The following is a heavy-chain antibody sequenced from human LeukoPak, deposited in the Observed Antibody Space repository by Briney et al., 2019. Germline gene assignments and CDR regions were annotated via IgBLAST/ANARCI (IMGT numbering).Heavy chain of an antibody. D-gene: IGHD6-25*01. Sequence: ETGGSLRLSCAASGFTFSSYWMTWVRQAPGKGLEWVGFIRSKAYGGTTEYAASVKGRFTISRDDSKSIAYLQMNSLKTEDTAVYYCTRASISGAGYYYYYMDVWGKGTTVTISS. CDR3: TRASISGAGYYYYYMDV. V-gene: IGHV3-49*04. J-gene: IGHJ6*03. CDR2: IRSKAYGGTT. CDR1: GFTFSSYW.